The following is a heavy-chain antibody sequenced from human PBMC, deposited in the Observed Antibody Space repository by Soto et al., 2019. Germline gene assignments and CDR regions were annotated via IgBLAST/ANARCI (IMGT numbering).Heavy chain of an antibody. D-gene: IGHD6-6*01. CDR1: GFTFSNAW. Sequence: SGGSLRLSCAASGFTFSNAWMSWVRQAPGKGLEWVGRIKSKTDGGTTDYAAPVKGRFTISRDDSKNTLYLQMNSLKTEDTAVYYCTTDLYSSSFPDYWGQGTRVTVSS. V-gene: IGHV3-15*01. CDR2: IKSKTDGGTT. CDR3: TTDLYSSSFPDY. J-gene: IGHJ4*02.